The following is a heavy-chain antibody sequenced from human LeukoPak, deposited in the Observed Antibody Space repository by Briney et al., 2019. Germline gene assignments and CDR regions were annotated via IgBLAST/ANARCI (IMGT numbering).Heavy chain of an antibody. D-gene: IGHD3-10*01. CDR1: GFTFSSYA. CDR3: ARQQRVSLVWGVIITWLDA. Sequence: PGGSLRLSCAASGFTFSSYAMRWVRQAPGKGLEWVAVISYDGSNKYYADSVKGRFTISRDNSKNTLYLQMNSLRAEDTAVYYCARQQRVSLVWGVIITWLDAWGQGTLVTVSS. CDR2: ISYDGSNK. V-gene: IGHV3-30*04. J-gene: IGHJ5*02.